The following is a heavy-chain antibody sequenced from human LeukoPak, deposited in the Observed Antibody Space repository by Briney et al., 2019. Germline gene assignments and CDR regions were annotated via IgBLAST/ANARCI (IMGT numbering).Heavy chain of an antibody. J-gene: IGHJ5*02. V-gene: IGHV3-53*04. CDR2: IYSDGST. CDR1: GFTVSSNY. D-gene: IGHD6-13*01. CDR3: ARLGIAAAGTNWFDP. Sequence: LPGGSLRLSCAASGFTVSSNYMNWVRQAPGKGLEWVSVIYSDGSTYYADSVKGKFTISRHNSKNTLYLQMSSLRAEDTAVYYCARLGIAAAGTNWFDPWGQGTLVTVSS.